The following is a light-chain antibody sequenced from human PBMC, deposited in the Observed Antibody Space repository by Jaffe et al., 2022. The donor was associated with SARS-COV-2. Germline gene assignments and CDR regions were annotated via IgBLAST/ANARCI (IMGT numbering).Light chain of an antibody. Sequence: EIVLTQSPGTLSLSPGERATLSCRASQSVSSSYLAWYQQKPGQAPRVLIYGASSRATGIPDRFSGSGSGTDFTLTITRVEPEDFAVYYCQKYGSPLPVTFGQGTRLEIK. CDR2: GAS. V-gene: IGKV3-20*01. J-gene: IGKJ5*01. CDR1: QSVSSSY. CDR3: QKYGSPLPVT.